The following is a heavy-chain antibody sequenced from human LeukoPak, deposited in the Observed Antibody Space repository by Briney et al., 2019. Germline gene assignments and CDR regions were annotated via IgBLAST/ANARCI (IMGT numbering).Heavy chain of an antibody. V-gene: IGHV1-46*01. CDR1: GYTFTNYF. CDR3: ARRDCVGDCYSNWFDP. J-gene: IGHJ5*02. CDR2: INPRGGST. Sequence: GASVKVSCKASGYTFTNYFMHWVRQAPGQGLEWMGIINPRGGSTGYAQKFQGRITMTTDMSTRTVYMELSSLESEDTAVDYCARRDCVGDCYSNWFDPWGQGTLVTVSS. D-gene: IGHD2-21*02.